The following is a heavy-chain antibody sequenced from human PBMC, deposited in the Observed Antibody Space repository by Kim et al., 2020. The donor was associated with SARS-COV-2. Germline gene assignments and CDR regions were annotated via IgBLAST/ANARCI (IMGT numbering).Heavy chain of an antibody. Sequence: WGSLRLSCAASGFTFSSYAMHWVRQAPGKGLEWVAVISYDGSNKYYADSVKGRFTISRDNSKNTLYLQMNSLRAEDTAVYYCARGDILTGYSLPYFDYWGQGTLVTVSS. CDR2: ISYDGSNK. V-gene: IGHV3-30*04. CDR1: GFTFSSYA. D-gene: IGHD3-9*01. CDR3: ARGDILTGYSLPYFDY. J-gene: IGHJ4*02.